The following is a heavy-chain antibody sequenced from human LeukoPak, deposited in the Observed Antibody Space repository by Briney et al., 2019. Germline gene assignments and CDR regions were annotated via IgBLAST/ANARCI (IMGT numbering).Heavy chain of an antibody. D-gene: IGHD3-10*01. J-gene: IGHJ4*02. V-gene: IGHV3-11*01. CDR3: ARGTMASDF. CDR1: GFTFSDYY. CDR2: ISISGTTT. Sequence: GGSLRLSCAASGFTFSDYYMTWIRQTPGKGLEWVSYISISGTTTFYVDSVKGRFTISRDNTKNSLYLQMNSLRAEDTAMYYCARGTMASDFWGQGTLVTVSS.